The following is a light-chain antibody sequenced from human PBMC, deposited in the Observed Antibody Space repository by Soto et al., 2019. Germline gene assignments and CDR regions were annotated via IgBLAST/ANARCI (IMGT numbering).Light chain of an antibody. V-gene: IGLV2-14*01. CDR1: STDVGACNY. CDR2: EVS. Sequence: QSALTQPASVSGSPGQSITISCTGTSTDVGACNYVFWFQQHPDKAPKLMIYEVSNRPSGVSNRFSDSKSGNAASLTISGVEAEDEDYYFCFSFTTSNTQVFGTGTKVTVL. CDR3: FSFTTSNTQV. J-gene: IGLJ1*01.